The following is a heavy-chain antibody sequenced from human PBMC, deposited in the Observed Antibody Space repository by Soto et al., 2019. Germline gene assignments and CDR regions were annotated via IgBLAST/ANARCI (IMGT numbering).Heavy chain of an antibody. CDR3: ARVRAYDILTGYQNYNWFDP. Sequence: SETLSLTCAVSGDSTSSSNWWSWVRQPPGKGLEWIGEIYHSGSTNYNPSLKSRVTISVDNFKNQFSLKLNSVTAADTAVYYCARVRAYDILTGYQNYNWFDPWGQGTLVTVSS. J-gene: IGHJ5*02. D-gene: IGHD3-9*01. CDR1: GDSTSSSNW. V-gene: IGHV4-4*02. CDR2: IYHSGST.